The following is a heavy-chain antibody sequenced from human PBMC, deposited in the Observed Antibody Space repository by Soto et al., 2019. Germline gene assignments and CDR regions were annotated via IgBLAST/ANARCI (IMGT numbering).Heavy chain of an antibody. CDR3: ARDSGNSSSWYWFGAYYYYGMDV. D-gene: IGHD6-13*01. CDR2: ISAYNGNT. V-gene: IGHV1-18*01. Sequence: QVQLVQSGAEVKKPGASVKVSCKASGYTFTSYGISWVRQAPGQGLEWMGWISAYNGNTNYAQKLQGRVTMTTDTSTSTAYMGLRSLRSDDTAVYYCARDSGNSSSWYWFGAYYYYGMDVWGQGTTVTVSS. J-gene: IGHJ6*02. CDR1: GYTFTSYG.